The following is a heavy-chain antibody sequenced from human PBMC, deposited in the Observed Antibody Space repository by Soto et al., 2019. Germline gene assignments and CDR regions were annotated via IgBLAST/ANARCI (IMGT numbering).Heavy chain of an antibody. D-gene: IGHD3-10*01. J-gene: IGHJ6*02. CDR3: ARDAPRSYGSRSYLNYYYYGMDV. CDR1: GFTFSSYW. V-gene: IGHV3-7*03. Sequence: GGSLRLSCAASGFTFSSYWMSWVRQAPGKGQEWVANIKQDGSEKYYVDSGKGRWTICRDNAKNSLYLQMNRQRAEDTAVYDCARDAPRSYGSRSYLNYYYYGMDVWGQGTTVTVSS. CDR2: IKQDGSEK.